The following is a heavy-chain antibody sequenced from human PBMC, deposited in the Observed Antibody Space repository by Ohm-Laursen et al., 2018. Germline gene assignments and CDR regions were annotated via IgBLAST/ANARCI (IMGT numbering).Heavy chain of an antibody. CDR2: IKPDGSEK. J-gene: IGHJ5*02. V-gene: IGHV3-7*01. CDR1: GFTFSSYW. CDR3: ARDVRNGGPPQGS. D-gene: IGHD4-23*01. Sequence: GSLRLSCAASGFTFSSYWMSWVRQAPGKGLEWVANIKPDGSEKYYVGSVKGRFIISRDNAKNSLDLQMNILRAEDTAVYYCARDVRNGGPPQGSWGQGSLVTVSS.